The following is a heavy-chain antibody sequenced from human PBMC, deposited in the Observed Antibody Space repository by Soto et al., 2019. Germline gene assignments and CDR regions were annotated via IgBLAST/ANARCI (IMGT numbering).Heavy chain of an antibody. CDR1: GDSVSSNSAA. D-gene: IGHD1-1*01. V-gene: IGHV6-1*01. CDR2: TYYRSKWYN. CDR3: ARDSPVFRLERQGYNWFDP. J-gene: IGHJ5*02. Sequence: QVQLQQSGPGLVKPSQTLSLTCAISGDSVSSNSAAWNWIRQSPSRGLEWLGRTYYRSKWYNDYAVSVKSRITINPDTSKNQFSLQLNSVTPEDTAVYYCARDSPVFRLERQGYNWFDPWGQGTLVTVSS.